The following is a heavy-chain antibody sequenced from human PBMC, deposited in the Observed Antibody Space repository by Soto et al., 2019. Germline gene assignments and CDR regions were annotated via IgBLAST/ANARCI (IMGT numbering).Heavy chain of an antibody. D-gene: IGHD6-19*01. Sequence: QVQLVESGGGVVQPGRSLRLSCAASGFTFSSYGMHWVRQAPGKGLEWVAVISYDGSNKYYADSVKGRFTISRDNXKXXLYLQMNSLRAEDTAVYYCAKDHRRYSSGWYFFDYWGQGTLVTVSS. CDR1: GFTFSSYG. CDR3: AKDHRRYSSGWYFFDY. CDR2: ISYDGSNK. V-gene: IGHV3-30*18. J-gene: IGHJ4*02.